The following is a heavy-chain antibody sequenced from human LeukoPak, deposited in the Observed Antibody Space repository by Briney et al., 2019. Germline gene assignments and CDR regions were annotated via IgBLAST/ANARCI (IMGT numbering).Heavy chain of an antibody. CDR3: ARHSARFPAGGGSFFTWLDP. J-gene: IGHJ5*02. CDR2: IYPGNSDT. Sequence: GESLKISSKASGYSFSSYWIGWVREMPGKGLEWMGVIYPGNSDTRYSPSFQGHVTISADTSTSTAYLQWNTLTASDTAMYYCARHSARFPAGGGSFFTWLDPSGQGTLVTVSS. CDR1: GYSFSSYW. V-gene: IGHV5-51*01. D-gene: IGHD1-26*01.